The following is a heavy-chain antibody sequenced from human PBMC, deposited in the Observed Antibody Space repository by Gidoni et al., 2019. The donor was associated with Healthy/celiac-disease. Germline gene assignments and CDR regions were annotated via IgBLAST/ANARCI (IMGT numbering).Heavy chain of an antibody. CDR3: ASLSSWYKGGWFDP. CDR2: INHSGST. D-gene: IGHD6-13*01. Sequence: QLQLQQWGAGLLKPSETLSLTCAVYGGSFSGYYWSWIRQPPGKGLEWIGEINHSGSTNYNPSLKSRVTISVDTSKNQFSLKLSSVTAADTAVYYCASLSSWYKGGWFDPWGQGTLVTVSS. J-gene: IGHJ5*02. V-gene: IGHV4-34*01. CDR1: GGSFSGYY.